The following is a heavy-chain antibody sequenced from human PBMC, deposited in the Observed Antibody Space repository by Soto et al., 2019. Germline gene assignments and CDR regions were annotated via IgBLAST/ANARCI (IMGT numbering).Heavy chain of an antibody. Sequence: QLVQSGGEVKQPGASVKVSCKAPRDTFTSYYINWVRQAPGQGLEWMGVINPHGGSTAYAQKFKDRVTVTRDTSASTVYMEVSSLTYEDTAMYYCARSSGGNFGIIIEGTNWFAPWGQGTMVTVSS. D-gene: IGHD1-26*01. CDR2: INPHGGST. V-gene: IGHV1-46*01. CDR3: ARSSGGNFGIIIEGTNWFAP. CDR1: RDTFTSYY. J-gene: IGHJ5*02.